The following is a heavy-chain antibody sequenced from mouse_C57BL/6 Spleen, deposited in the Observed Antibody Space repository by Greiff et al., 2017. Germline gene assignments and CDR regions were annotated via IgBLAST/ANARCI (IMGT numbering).Heavy chain of an antibody. CDR1: GYTFTSYW. CDR3: ARGGDDYAYFDY. Sequence: VQLQQPGAELVKPGASVKMSCKASGYTFTSYWITWVKQRPGQGLEWIGDIYPGSGSTNYNEKFKSKATLTVDTSSSTAYMQLSSLTSEDSAVYYCARGGDDYAYFDYWGQGTTLTVSS. CDR2: IYPGSGST. V-gene: IGHV1-55*01. D-gene: IGHD2-4*01. J-gene: IGHJ2*01.